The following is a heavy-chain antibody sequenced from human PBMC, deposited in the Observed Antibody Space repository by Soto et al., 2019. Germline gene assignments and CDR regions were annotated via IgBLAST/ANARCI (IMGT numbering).Heavy chain of an antibody. D-gene: IGHD3-22*01. J-gene: IGHJ4*02. V-gene: IGHV1-46*01. CDR3: ARVRVYYDSSGYYFDY. Sequence: GASVKVSCKASGYTFTSYYMHWVRQAPGQGLEWMGIINPSGGSTSYAQKFQGRVTMTRDTSTSTVYMELSSLRSEDTAVYYCARVRVYYDSSGYYFDYWGQGTLVTVSS. CDR1: GYTFTSYY. CDR2: INPSGGST.